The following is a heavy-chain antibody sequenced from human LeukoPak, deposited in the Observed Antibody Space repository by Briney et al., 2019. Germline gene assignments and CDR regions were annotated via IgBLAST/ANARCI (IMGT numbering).Heavy chain of an antibody. V-gene: IGHV3-53*04. CDR3: ARVETKSGAFDI. J-gene: IGHJ3*02. Sequence: PGGSLRLSCAASGFTVSSNYMSWVRQAPGKGLEWVSVIYRGGRTYYADSVKGRFTISSHNSKNTLYLQLNGLRAEDTAVYYCARVETKSGAFDIWGQGTMVTVSS. D-gene: IGHD3-3*01. CDR2: IYRGGRT. CDR1: GFTVSSNY.